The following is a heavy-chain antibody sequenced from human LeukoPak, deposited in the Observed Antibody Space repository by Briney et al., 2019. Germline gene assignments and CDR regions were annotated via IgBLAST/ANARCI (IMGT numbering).Heavy chain of an antibody. D-gene: IGHD1-26*01. J-gene: IGHJ4*02. CDR1: GFTFSSYG. CDR2: IRYDGSSK. V-gene: IGHV3-30*02. Sequence: GGSLRLSCAASGFTFSSYGMHWVRQAPGKGLEWAAFIRYDGSSKYYADSVKGRFTISRDNSKNTLYLQMNSLRAEDTAVYYCAKGHPRSVGAPPDWGQGTLVTVSS. CDR3: AKGHPRSVGAPPD.